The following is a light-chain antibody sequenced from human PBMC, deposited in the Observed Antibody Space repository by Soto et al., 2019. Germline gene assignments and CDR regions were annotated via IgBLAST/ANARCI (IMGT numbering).Light chain of an antibody. CDR1: QSLTMW. CDR3: QHWTDYSWT. J-gene: IGKJ1*01. Sequence: DIHMTQSPSTLSASVGDRVTITCRASQSLTMWVAWYQQKPGKAPNLLIYKTSSLESGVPSMFSGSGSGPECTITISSLQPDDFASYYCQHWTDYSWTFGQGTKVEVK. V-gene: IGKV1-5*03. CDR2: KTS.